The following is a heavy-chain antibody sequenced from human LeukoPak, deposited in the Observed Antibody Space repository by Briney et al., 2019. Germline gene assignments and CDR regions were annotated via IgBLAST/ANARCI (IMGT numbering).Heavy chain of an antibody. D-gene: IGHD6-19*01. CDR2: IIPIFGTA. V-gene: IGHV1-69*05. Sequence: ASVKVSCKASGGTFSSYAISWVRQAPGQGLEWMGGIIPIFGTANYAQKFQGRVTITTGESTSTAYMELSSLRSEDTAVYYCARAQWLGDYYYYMDVWGKGTTVTVSS. CDR1: GGTFSSYA. CDR3: ARAQWLGDYYYYMDV. J-gene: IGHJ6*03.